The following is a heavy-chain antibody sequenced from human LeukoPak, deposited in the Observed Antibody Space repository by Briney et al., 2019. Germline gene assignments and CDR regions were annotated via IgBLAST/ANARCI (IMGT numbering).Heavy chain of an antibody. D-gene: IGHD3-10*01. V-gene: IGHV3-30*03. CDR2: ISYDGSNK. CDR1: GFTFSSYG. J-gene: IGHJ4*02. CDR3: ARDISREFMSYFDY. Sequence: GGSLRLSCAASGFTFSSYGMHWVRQAPGKGLEWVAVISYDGSNKYYADSVKGRFTISRDNSKNTLYLQMNSLRAEDTAVYYCARDISREFMSYFDYWGQGTLVTVSS.